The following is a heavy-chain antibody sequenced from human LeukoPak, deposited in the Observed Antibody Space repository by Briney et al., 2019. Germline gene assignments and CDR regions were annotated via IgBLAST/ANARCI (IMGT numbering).Heavy chain of an antibody. D-gene: IGHD2-2*01. CDR2: IIPIFGTA. CDR3: ARSHIVVVPAAISYYYYYGMDV. Sequence: SVKVSCKAPGGTFSSYAISWVRQAPGQGLEWMGGIIPIFGTANYAQKFQGRVTITADESTSTAYMELSSLRSEDTAVYYCARSHIVVVPAAISYYYYYGMDVWGKGTTVTVSS. V-gene: IGHV1-69*01. J-gene: IGHJ6*04. CDR1: GGTFSSYA.